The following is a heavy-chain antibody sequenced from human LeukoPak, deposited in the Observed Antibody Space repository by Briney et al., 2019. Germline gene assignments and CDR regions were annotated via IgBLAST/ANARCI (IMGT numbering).Heavy chain of an antibody. J-gene: IGHJ4*02. CDR3: ARIPEVYSSSWFLDY. Sequence: GVSLTLYCAAYALTFSYFYMSRIRQAQGLGLDWVSYTSSSSTYSKHAASVKGRFTISRDNAKNSLYLQMNSLRAEDTAVYYCARIPEVYSSSWFLDYWGQGTLVTVSS. CDR2: TSSSSTYS. D-gene: IGHD6-13*01. V-gene: IGHV3-11*03. CDR1: ALTFSYFY.